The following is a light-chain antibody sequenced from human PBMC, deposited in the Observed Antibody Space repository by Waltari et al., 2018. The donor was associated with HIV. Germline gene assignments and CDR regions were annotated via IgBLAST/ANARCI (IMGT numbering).Light chain of an antibody. CDR3: QQYNNWPPYT. Sequence: EIVITQSPATLSGSPGERATLSCRASQSVRSNLAWYQQKPGQAPRLLIYGASTRATGIPLRFSGSGSGTDFSLTISSLQSEDFAIYYCQQYNNWPPYTFGQGTKLEIK. CDR1: QSVRSN. V-gene: IGKV3-15*01. CDR2: GAS. J-gene: IGKJ2*01.